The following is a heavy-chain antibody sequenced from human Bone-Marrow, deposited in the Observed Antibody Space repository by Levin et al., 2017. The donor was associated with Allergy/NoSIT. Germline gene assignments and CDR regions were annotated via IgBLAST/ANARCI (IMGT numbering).Heavy chain of an antibody. CDR1: GFTFSDYY. CDR2: ISSSGSTI. CDR3: ARDRDVVVVAAINLEYYFDY. Sequence: PGGSLRLSCAASGFTFSDYYMSWIRQAPGKGLEWVSYISSSGSTIYYADSVKGRFTISRDNAKNSLYLQMNSLRAEDTAVYYCARDRDVVVVAAINLEYYFDYWGQGTLVTVSS. D-gene: IGHD2-15*01. V-gene: IGHV3-11*01. J-gene: IGHJ4*02.